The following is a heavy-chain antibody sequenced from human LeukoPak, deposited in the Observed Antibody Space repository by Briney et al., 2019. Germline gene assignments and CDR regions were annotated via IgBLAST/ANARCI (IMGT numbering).Heavy chain of an antibody. CDR3: AKDGEAGITMIVVVIPYFDY. D-gene: IGHD3-22*01. Sequence: GRSLRLSCAASGFTFSSYGMHWVRQAPGKGLEWVAVISYDGSNKYYADSVKSRFTISRDNSKNTLYLQMNSLRAEDTAVYYCAKDGEAGITMIVVVIPYFDYWGQGTLVTVSS. J-gene: IGHJ4*02. V-gene: IGHV3-30*18. CDR1: GFTFSSYG. CDR2: ISYDGSNK.